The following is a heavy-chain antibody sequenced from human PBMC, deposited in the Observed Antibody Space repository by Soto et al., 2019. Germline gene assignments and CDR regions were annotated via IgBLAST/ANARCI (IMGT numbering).Heavy chain of an antibody. CDR3: ARVGDIVATIWWFDP. J-gene: IGHJ5*02. CDR2: IYHSGST. D-gene: IGHD5-12*01. Sequence: PSETLSLTCAVSGYFMTNGNYWGWIRQPPGKGLEWIGSIYHSGSTYYNPSLKSRVTISVDTSKNQFSLKLSSVTAADTAVYYCARVGDIVATIWWFDPWGQGTLVTVSS. CDR1: GYFMTNGNY. V-gene: IGHV4-38-2*01.